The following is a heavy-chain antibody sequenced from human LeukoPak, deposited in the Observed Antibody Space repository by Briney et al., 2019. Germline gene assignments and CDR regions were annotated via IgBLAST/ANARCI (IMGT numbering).Heavy chain of an antibody. Sequence: PSETLSLTCAVYGGSFSGYYWSWIRQPPGKGLEWIGYIYYSGSFNYNPNPSLKNRVTISLDASKNQFSLKLTSVTAADTAVYYCARDVGSWGWFDPWGQGTLVTVTS. D-gene: IGHD6-13*01. CDR3: ARDVGSWGWFDP. CDR1: GGSFSGYY. V-gene: IGHV4-59*01. J-gene: IGHJ5*02. CDR2: IYYSGSF.